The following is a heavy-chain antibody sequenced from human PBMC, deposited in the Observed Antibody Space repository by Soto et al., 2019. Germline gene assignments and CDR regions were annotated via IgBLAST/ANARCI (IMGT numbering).Heavy chain of an antibody. CDR2: ISGSGGSI. D-gene: IGHD1-1*01. Sequence: EVQLLESGGGLVQPGGSLRLSCAASGFTFSTYAMNWVRQAPGNGLEWVSAISGSGGSIHYADSVKGRFTISRDNSKNTLYLQMNSLRDEATAVYPGVKGYWKGDVWGQANTVTVSS. CDR1: GFTFSTYA. J-gene: IGHJ6*02. V-gene: IGHV3-23*01. CDR3: VKGYWKGDV.